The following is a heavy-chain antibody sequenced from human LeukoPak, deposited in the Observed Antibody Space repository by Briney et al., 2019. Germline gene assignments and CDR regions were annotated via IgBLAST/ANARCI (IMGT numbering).Heavy chain of an antibody. J-gene: IGHJ6*03. Sequence: SETLSLXCTVSGGSISSSSYYWGWSRQPPGKGLEWIGSIYYSGITYNNPSLKSRVTMSVDTSKNQFSLKLSSVTAADTAIYYCASGSSGFDYGRYFFYYMDVWGKGTTVTVFS. CDR2: IYYSGIT. V-gene: IGHV4-39*01. CDR3: ASGSSGFDYGRYFFYYMDV. CDR1: GGSISSSSYY. D-gene: IGHD5-12*01.